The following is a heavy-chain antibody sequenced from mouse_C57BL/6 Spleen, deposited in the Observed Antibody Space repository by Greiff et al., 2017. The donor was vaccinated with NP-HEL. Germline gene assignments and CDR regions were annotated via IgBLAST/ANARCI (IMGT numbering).Heavy chain of an antibody. D-gene: IGHD1-1*01. J-gene: IGHJ2*01. Sequence: VKLQQSGPELVKPGASVKISCKASGYAFSSSWMNWVKQRPGKGLEWIGRIYPGGGDTNYNGKFKGKATLTADKSSSTADMQLSSLTSEDSAVYNCARERNCSFDYWGQGTTLTVSS. CDR3: ARERNCSFDY. V-gene: IGHV1-82*01. CDR1: GYAFSSSW. CDR2: IYPGGGDT.